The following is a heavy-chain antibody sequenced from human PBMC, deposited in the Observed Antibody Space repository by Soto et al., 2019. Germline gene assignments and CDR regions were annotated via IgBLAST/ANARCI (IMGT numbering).Heavy chain of an antibody. CDR3: ANLGGDGYNLGQDYNGMDV. Sequence: QVQMVESGGGVVQPGRSLRLSCAASGFSFENYGMHWVRRAPGRGLEWVAIIWYDGSLQYYAAAVKGRFTISRDNSKNTLYLEMNSLRAEDTAVYYCANLGGDGYNLGQDYNGMDVWGQGTTVIVSS. CDR2: IWYDGSLQ. CDR1: GFSFENYG. V-gene: IGHV3-33*06. J-gene: IGHJ6*02. D-gene: IGHD5-12*01.